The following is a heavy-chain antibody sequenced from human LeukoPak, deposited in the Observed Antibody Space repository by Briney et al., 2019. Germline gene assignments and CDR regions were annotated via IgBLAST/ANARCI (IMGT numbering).Heavy chain of an antibody. CDR1: GFTFSSYA. V-gene: IGHV3-23*01. J-gene: IGHJ4*02. CDR2: ISGSGGST. D-gene: IGHD6-6*01. Sequence: GGSLRLSCAASGFTFSSYAVSWVRQAPGKGLEWVSAISGSGGSTYYADSVKGRFTISRDNSKNTLYLQMNSLRAEDTAVYYCATKIRQYELYSSSLDYWGQGTLVTVSS. CDR3: ATKIRQYELYSSSLDY.